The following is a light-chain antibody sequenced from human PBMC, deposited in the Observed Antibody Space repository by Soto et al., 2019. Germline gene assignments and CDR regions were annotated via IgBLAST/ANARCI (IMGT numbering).Light chain of an antibody. CDR3: NSYTSKSTGV. J-gene: IGLJ1*01. CDR2: EVS. Sequence: QSALTQPASVSGSPGQSITISCTGTSVDVGGYNYVSWYQQHPGKAPKLIMYEVSNRHSGVSNRFSGSKSGNTASLTISGLQAEDEADYYCNSYTSKSTGVFGTGTKLTVL. V-gene: IGLV2-14*01. CDR1: SVDVGGYNY.